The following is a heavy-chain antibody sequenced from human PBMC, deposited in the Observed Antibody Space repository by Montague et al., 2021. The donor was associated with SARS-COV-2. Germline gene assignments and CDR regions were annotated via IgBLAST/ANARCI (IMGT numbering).Heavy chain of an antibody. J-gene: IGHJ3*02. CDR2: IYYSGST. Sequence: SETLSLTCTVSGGSISSSNYYWGWVRQPPGKGLEWIGSIYYSGSTYYNPSLKSRVTISVDASKNQFSLKLSSVIAADTAVFYCASPTYYYDSSGSDAFDIWGQGTMVTVSS. D-gene: IGHD3-22*01. CDR3: ASPTYYYDSSGSDAFDI. CDR1: GGSISSSNYY. V-gene: IGHV4-39*01.